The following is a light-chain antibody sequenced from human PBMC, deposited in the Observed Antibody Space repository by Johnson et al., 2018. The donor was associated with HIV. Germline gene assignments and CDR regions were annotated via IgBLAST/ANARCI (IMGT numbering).Light chain of an antibody. Sequence: QSVLTQPPSVSAAPGQKVTISCSGSSSNIGNNYVSWYQQFPGTAPKLLIYDNNKRPSGIPDRFSGSKSGTSATLGITGLQTGDEADYYCGTWDSSLSAMGLGTGTKVTVL. V-gene: IGLV1-51*01. CDR2: DNN. J-gene: IGLJ1*01. CDR3: GTWDSSLSAMG. CDR1: SSNIGNNY.